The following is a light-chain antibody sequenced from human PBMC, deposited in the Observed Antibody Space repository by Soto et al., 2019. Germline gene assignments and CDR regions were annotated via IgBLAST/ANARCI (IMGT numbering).Light chain of an antibody. J-gene: IGLJ2*01. CDR3: SSYAGSNKPA. Sequence: QSALTQPPSASGSPGQSVAISCSGTSSDIGGYNYVSWYQQHPGKAPKLMIYDVNKRPSGVPDRFSGSKSGNPASLTVSGLQAEDEADYYCSSYAGSNKPAFGGGTKLTVL. CDR1: SSDIGGYNY. CDR2: DVN. V-gene: IGLV2-8*01.